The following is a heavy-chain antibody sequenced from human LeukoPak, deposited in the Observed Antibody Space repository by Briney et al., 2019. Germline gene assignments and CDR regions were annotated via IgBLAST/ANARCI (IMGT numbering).Heavy chain of an antibody. V-gene: IGHV1-69*06. CDR1: GGTFSSYA. J-gene: IGHJ4*02. CDR3: ARANPAGATFVVAPAAFDF. Sequence: ASVKVSCKASGGTFSSYAISGVRQAPGRGVEWMGGIIPIFGTANYAQQFQGRVTINAAKSPSTDYMELRSLRSEDAAAYYCARANPAGATFVVAPAAFDFWGQGTLVTVSS. CDR2: IIPIFGTA. D-gene: IGHD2-2*01.